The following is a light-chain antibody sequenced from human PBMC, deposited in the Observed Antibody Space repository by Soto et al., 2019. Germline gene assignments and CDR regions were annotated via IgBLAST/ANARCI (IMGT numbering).Light chain of an antibody. CDR3: LLSYSNSRRV. V-gene: IGLV7-46*01. CDR1: TGAVTSGHY. Sequence: QAVVTQYPSLTVSPGGTVTTICGSSTGAVTSGHYPYWFQQKPSQAPRTLIFETSNKHSWTPARFSGSLLGGKAALTLSGAQPEYEDEYYCLLSYSNSRRVVVVGTKVTVL. CDR2: ETS. J-gene: IGLJ3*02.